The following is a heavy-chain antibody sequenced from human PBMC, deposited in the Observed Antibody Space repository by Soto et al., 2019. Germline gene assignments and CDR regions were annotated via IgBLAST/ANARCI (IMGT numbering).Heavy chain of an antibody. CDR2: ITGRDGST. D-gene: IGHD5-18*01. J-gene: IGHJ4*02. CDR3: VKGDTRNQMRFDY. CDR1: GFTFSSYA. V-gene: IGHV3-23*01. Sequence: EVQLLESGGGLVQPGGSLRLSCAASGFTFSSYAMSWVRQAPGKGLEWVSAITGRDGSTSYADSVKGRFTISRDNSKNTLFLQMNSLRAEDTAVYYCVKGDTRNQMRFDYWGQGTLVTVSS.